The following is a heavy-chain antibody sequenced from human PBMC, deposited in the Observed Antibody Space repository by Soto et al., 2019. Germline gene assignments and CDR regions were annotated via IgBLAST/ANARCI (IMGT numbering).Heavy chain of an antibody. Sequence: ASVKVSCKASGYTFTSYDINWVRQATGQGLEWMGWMNPNSGNTGFAQKFQGRVTLTRNTSISTAYMELSSLRSEDTAVYYCARDASIAVGGNWFDPWGQGTLVTVYS. V-gene: IGHV1-8*01. D-gene: IGHD2-15*01. CDR1: GYTFTSYD. J-gene: IGHJ5*02. CDR2: MNPNSGNT. CDR3: ARDASIAVGGNWFDP.